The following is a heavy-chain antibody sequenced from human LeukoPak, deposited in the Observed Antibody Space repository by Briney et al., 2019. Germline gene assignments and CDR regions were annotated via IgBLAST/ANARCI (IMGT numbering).Heavy chain of an antibody. D-gene: IGHD5-24*01. V-gene: IGHV3-30*02. CDR3: AKRRDGYNNGAFDI. CDR2: IYPDGNNK. Sequence: GGSLRLSCAASGFTFPTYGMHWVRQAPGKGLEWVACIYPDGNNKDYADSVKGRFVISRDTSKNILFLQMNSLRPEDTAVYYCAKRRDGYNNGAFDIWGQGTMVIVSS. CDR1: GFTFPTYG. J-gene: IGHJ3*02.